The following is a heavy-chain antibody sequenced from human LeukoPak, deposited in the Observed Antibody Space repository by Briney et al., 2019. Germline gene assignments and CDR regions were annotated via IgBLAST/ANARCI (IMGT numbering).Heavy chain of an antibody. J-gene: IGHJ4*02. CDR3: ARHRGDGYNLHFDY. V-gene: IGHV4-59*08. CDR2: IYYSGST. D-gene: IGHD5-24*01. Sequence: PSETLSLTCTVSGGSISSYYWSWIQQPPGKGLEWIGYIYYSGSTNYNPSLKSRVTISVDTSKNQFSLKLSSVTAADTAVYYCARHRGDGYNLHFDYWGQGTLVTVSS. CDR1: GGSISSYY.